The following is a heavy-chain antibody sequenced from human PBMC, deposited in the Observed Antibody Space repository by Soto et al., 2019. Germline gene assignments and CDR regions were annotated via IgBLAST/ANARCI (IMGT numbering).Heavy chain of an antibody. CDR1: GYTLTSYG. D-gene: IGHD3-3*01. J-gene: IGHJ6*02. Sequence: ASVKVSCKASGYTLTSYGISWVRQAPGQGLEWMGWISAYNGNTNYAQKLQGRVTMTTDTSTSTAYMELRSLRSDDTAVYYCARDQGSGYYFYYYYGMDVWGQGTTVTVSS. V-gene: IGHV1-18*01. CDR2: ISAYNGNT. CDR3: ARDQGSGYYFYYYYGMDV.